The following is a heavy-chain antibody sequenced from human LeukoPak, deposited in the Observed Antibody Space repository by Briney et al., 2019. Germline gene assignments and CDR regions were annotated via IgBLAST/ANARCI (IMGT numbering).Heavy chain of an antibody. CDR2: IRYDGSNK. D-gene: IGHD6-19*01. V-gene: IGHV3-30*02. J-gene: IGHJ5*02. Sequence: GGSLRLSYAASGFTFSSYGMHWVRQAPGKGLEGVAFIRYDGSNKYYADSVKGRFTISRDNSKNTLYLQMNSLRAEDTAVYYCAKDGSGWFDWFDPWGQGTLVTVSS. CDR3: AKDGSGWFDWFDP. CDR1: GFTFSSYG.